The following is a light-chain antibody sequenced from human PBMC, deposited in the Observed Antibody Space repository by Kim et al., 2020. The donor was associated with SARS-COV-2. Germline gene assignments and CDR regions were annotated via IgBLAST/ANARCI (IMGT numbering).Light chain of an antibody. CDR1: SSNSVSHT. V-gene: IGLV1-44*01. Sequence: QSVLTQPPSASGTPGQRVTLSCSGSSSNSVSHTVNWYHLLPETAPKLLSHSDDQRPSGVPDRFSASRSGTSASLAISGLQSEDESDYYCAAWDDSLNGVMFGGGTQLTVL. CDR3: AAWDDSLNGVM. J-gene: IGLJ3*02. CDR2: SDD.